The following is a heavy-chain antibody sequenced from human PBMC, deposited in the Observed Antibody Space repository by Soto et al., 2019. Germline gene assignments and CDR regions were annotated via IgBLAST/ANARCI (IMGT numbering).Heavy chain of an antibody. Sequence: GGSLRLSCAASGFTFSSYAMGWVRQAPGKGLEWVSAISGSGGSTYYADSVKGRFTISRDNSKNTPYLQMNSLRAEDTAVYYCAKDLPLGYDSSSYYFDYWGQGPLVTVSS. CDR3: AKDLPLGYDSSSYYFDY. V-gene: IGHV3-23*01. CDR1: GFTFSSYA. D-gene: IGHD3-22*01. CDR2: ISGSGGST. J-gene: IGHJ4*02.